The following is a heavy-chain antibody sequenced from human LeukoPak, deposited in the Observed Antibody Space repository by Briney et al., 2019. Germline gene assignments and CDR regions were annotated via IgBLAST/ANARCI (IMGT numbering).Heavy chain of an antibody. D-gene: IGHD3-3*01. CDR2: IYYSGST. CDR1: GGSISSGSYY. Sequence: PSETLSLTCTVSGGSISSGSYYWSWIRQPAGKGLEWIGYIYYSGSTYYNPSLKSRATISVDTSKNQFSLKLSSVTAADTAVYYCARDSDFWSGYYYFDYWGQGTLVTVSS. CDR3: ARDSDFWSGYYYFDY. V-gene: IGHV4-30-4*08. J-gene: IGHJ4*02.